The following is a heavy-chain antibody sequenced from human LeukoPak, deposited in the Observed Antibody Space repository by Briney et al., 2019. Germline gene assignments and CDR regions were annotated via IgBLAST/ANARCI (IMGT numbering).Heavy chain of an antibody. J-gene: IGHJ6*02. D-gene: IGHD2-15*01. Sequence: PSETLSLTCTVSGGSIGTYYWSWIRQPPGRGLEWIGYVSYSGSTNCNPSLKSRVTISVDTSKNQFSLKLSSVTAADTAVYYCASTQDYYGMDVWGQGTTVTVSS. CDR3: ASTQDYYGMDV. V-gene: IGHV4-59*12. CDR1: GGSIGTYY. CDR2: VSYSGST.